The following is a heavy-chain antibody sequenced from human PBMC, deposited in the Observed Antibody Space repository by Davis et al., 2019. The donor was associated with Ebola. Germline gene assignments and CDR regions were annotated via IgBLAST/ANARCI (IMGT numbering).Heavy chain of an antibody. CDR3: ARFSRGELENY. CDR1: GFTFSSYW. V-gene: IGHV3-7*01. Sequence: GESLKISCAVSGFTFSSYWMTWVRLAPGKGLEWVANIRQDGSEKQYVGSVEGRFTISRDNAKNSLYPQMNSLRVEDTGVYYCARFSRGELENYWGQGTLVTVSS. CDR2: IRQDGSEK. J-gene: IGHJ4*02. D-gene: IGHD3-10*01.